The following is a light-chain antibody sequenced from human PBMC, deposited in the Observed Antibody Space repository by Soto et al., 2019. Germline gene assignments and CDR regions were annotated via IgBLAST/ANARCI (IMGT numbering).Light chain of an antibody. CDR3: SSYTSSSTPWV. CDR1: SSYVGGYNY. CDR2: EVS. Sequence: QSVLTQPASVTGSPGQSITISCTGTSSYVGGYNYVSWYQQHPGKAPKLMIYEVSNRPSGVSNRFSGSKSGNTASLTISGLQAEDEADYYCSSYTSSSTPWVFGGGTKLTVL. J-gene: IGLJ3*02. V-gene: IGLV2-14*01.